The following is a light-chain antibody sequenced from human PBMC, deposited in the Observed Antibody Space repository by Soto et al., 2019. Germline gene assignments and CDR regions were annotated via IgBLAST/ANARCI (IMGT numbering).Light chain of an antibody. CDR2: GAS. CDR3: QQYNNWPIT. V-gene: IGKV3D-15*01. J-gene: IGKJ5*01. Sequence: EMVMTQSPATLSVSPGERATLSCRASQSVGSNLAWYQQKPGQAPRLLMYGASTRATAITARFSGSGSDTEFTLTISSLQSEDFAVYYCQQYNNWPITFGQGTRLEIK. CDR1: QSVGSN.